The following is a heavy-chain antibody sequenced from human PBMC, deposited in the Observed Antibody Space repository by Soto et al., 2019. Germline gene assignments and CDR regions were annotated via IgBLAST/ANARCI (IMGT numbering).Heavy chain of an antibody. V-gene: IGHV4-59*08. Sequence: SETLSLTCTVSGGSISSYYWSWIRQPPGKGLEWIGYIYYSGSTNYNPSLKSRVTISVDTSKNQFSLKLSSVTAADTAMYYCARRYYDSSGYPLKDVWGQGTTVTVSS. D-gene: IGHD3-22*01. CDR1: GGSISSYY. J-gene: IGHJ6*02. CDR2: IYYSGST. CDR3: ARRYYDSSGYPLKDV.